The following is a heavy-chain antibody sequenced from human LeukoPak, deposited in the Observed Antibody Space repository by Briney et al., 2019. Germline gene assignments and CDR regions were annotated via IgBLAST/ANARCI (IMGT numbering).Heavy chain of an antibody. V-gene: IGHV3-7*01. D-gene: IGHD5-18*01. J-gene: IGHJ6*03. CDR1: GFTFSSYW. Sequence: GGSLRLSCAASGFTFSSYWMSWVRQAPEKGLEWVANIKQDGSEKYYVDSVKGRFTISRDNAKNSLYLQMNSLRAEDTAVYYCARSVDTAMAYYYYYMDVWGKGTTVTVSS. CDR3: ARSVDTAMAYYYYYMDV. CDR2: IKQDGSEK.